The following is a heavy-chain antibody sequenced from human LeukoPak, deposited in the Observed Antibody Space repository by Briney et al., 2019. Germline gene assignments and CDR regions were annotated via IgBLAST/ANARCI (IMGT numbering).Heavy chain of an antibody. V-gene: IGHV1-69*13. D-gene: IGHD2-8*01. CDR2: TIPILGTA. J-gene: IGHJ5*02. CDR3: ARIDNTYCTNGVCAPGNWFDP. Sequence: SVKVSCKASGGTFSSYAISWVQQAPGQGLEWMGGTIPILGTANYAQKFQGRVTITADESTSTAYMELSSLRSEDTAVYYCARIDNTYCTNGVCAPGNWFDPWGQGTLVTVSS. CDR1: GGTFSSYA.